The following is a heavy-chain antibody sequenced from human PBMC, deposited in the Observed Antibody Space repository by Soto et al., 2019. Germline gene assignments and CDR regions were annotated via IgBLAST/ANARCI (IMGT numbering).Heavy chain of an antibody. CDR2: IHGSGGSA. J-gene: IGHJ4*02. CDR1: GFTFSSYA. CDR3: ARGRDRDTVTTFDY. Sequence: EVQLLESGGGLLQRGGSLRLSCAASGFTFSSYAMNWVRQAPGKGLGWVSVIHGSGGSAYYADSVKGRFTISRDNSKNTVFLQMNSLRVEDTAIYFCARGRDRDTVTTFDYWGQGALVTVSP. V-gene: IGHV3-23*01. D-gene: IGHD4-17*01.